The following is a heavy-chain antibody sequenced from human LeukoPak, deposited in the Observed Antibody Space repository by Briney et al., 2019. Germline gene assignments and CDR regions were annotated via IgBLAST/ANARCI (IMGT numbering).Heavy chain of an antibody. CDR3: ARGPLYCSSTSCYPSSYWFDP. CDR1: GGTFSSYA. Sequence: ASVKVSCKASGGTFSSYAISWVRQAPGQGLEWMGGIIPIFGTANYAQKFQGRVTITADESTSTAYMELSSLRSEDTAVYYCARGPLYCSSTSCYPSSYWFDPWGQGTLVTVSS. J-gene: IGHJ5*02. CDR2: IIPIFGTA. D-gene: IGHD2-2*01. V-gene: IGHV1-69*13.